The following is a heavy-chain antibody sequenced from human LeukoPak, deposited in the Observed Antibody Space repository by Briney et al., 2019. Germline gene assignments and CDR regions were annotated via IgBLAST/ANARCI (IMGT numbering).Heavy chain of an antibody. V-gene: IGHV3-23*01. Sequence: VGSLRLSCAASGFTFSSYAMSWVRQAPGKGLKWGSAISGSGGSTYYADSVKGRFTISRDNSKNTLYLQMNSLRAEDTAVYYCAKQITWIRVEGDYYYGMDVWGQGTTVTVSS. CDR1: GFTFSSYA. CDR3: AKQITWIRVEGDYYYGMDV. CDR2: ISGSGGST. D-gene: IGHD3-16*01. J-gene: IGHJ6*02.